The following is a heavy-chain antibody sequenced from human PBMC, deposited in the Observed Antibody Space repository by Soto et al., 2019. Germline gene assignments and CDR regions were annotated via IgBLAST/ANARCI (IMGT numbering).Heavy chain of an antibody. CDR2: ISYDGSNK. D-gene: IGHD7-27*01. Sequence: GGSLRLSCAASGFTFSSYGMHWVRQAPGKGLEWVAVISYDGSNKYYADSVKGRFTISRDNSKNTLYLQMNSLRAEDTAVYYCAKDSRRNWGSLYDFDYWGQGTLVTVSS. CDR1: GFTFSSYG. CDR3: AKDSRRNWGSLYDFDY. J-gene: IGHJ4*02. V-gene: IGHV3-30*18.